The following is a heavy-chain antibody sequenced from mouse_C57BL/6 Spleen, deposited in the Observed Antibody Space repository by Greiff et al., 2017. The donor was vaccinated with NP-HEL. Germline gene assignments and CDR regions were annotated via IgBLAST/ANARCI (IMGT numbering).Heavy chain of an antibody. Sequence: QVQLKESGAELVRPGASVTLSCKASGYTFTDYEMHWVKQTPVHGLEWIGAIDPETGGTAYNQKFKGKAILTADKSSSTAYMELRSLTSEDSAVYYCTILDYYGSGYWGQGTTLTVSS. CDR2: IDPETGGT. V-gene: IGHV1-15*01. CDR3: TILDYYGSGY. CDR1: GYTFTDYE. J-gene: IGHJ2*01. D-gene: IGHD1-1*01.